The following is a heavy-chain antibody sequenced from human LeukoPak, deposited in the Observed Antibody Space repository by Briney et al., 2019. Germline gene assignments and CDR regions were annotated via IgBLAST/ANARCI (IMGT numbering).Heavy chain of an antibody. CDR1: GYTLTELS. CDR2: FDPEDGET. Sequence: ASVKVSCKVSGYTLTELSMHWVRQAPGKGLEWMGGFDPEDGETIYAQKFQGRVTMTEDTSTDTAYMELSSLGSEDTAVYYCATGNPYYYDSSGYHRHFYYYYYMGVWGKGTTVTVSS. J-gene: IGHJ6*03. D-gene: IGHD3-22*01. V-gene: IGHV1-24*01. CDR3: ATGNPYYYDSSGYHRHFYYYYYMGV.